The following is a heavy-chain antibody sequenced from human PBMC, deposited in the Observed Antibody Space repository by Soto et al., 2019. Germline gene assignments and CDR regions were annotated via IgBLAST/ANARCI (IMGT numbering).Heavy chain of an antibody. V-gene: IGHV4-31*03. Sequence: LSLTCTVSGGSISSGGYYWSWIRQHPGKGLEWIGYIYYSGSTYYNPSLKSRVTISVDTSKNQFSLKLSSVTAADTAVYYCARDPMSIAVAGGAGMDVWGQGTTVTVSS. CDR1: GGSISSGGYY. CDR2: IYYSGST. CDR3: ARDPMSIAVAGGAGMDV. J-gene: IGHJ6*02. D-gene: IGHD6-19*01.